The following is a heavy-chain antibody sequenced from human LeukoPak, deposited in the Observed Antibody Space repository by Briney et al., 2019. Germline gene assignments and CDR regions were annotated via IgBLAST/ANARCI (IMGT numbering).Heavy chain of an antibody. J-gene: IGHJ4*02. D-gene: IGHD5-24*01. CDR1: GFTFSSYA. V-gene: IGHV3-30-3*01. Sequence: QSGGSLRLSCAASGFTFSSYAMHWGRQAPGKGLEWGAVISYDGSNKYYADSVKGRFTISRDNSKNTLYLQMNSLRAEDTAVYYCARGPRWLQLGSVFDYWGQGTLVTVSS. CDR2: ISYDGSNK. CDR3: ARGPRWLQLGSVFDY.